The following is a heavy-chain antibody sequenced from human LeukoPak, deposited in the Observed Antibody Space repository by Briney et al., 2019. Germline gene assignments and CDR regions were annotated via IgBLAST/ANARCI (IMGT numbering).Heavy chain of an antibody. Sequence: PGGSLRLSCAASGFTFSSYGMHWVRQAPGKGLEWVAVIWYDGSNKYYADSVKGRFTISRDNSKNTLYLQMNSLRAEDTAVYYCARDRALFLNYYGMDVWGKGTTVTVSS. J-gene: IGHJ6*04. CDR3: ARDRALFLNYYGMDV. V-gene: IGHV3-33*01. CDR1: GFTFSSYG. CDR2: IWYDGSNK.